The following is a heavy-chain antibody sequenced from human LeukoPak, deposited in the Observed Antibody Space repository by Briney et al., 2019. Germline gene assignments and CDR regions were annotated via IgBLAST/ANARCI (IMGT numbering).Heavy chain of an antibody. D-gene: IGHD5-24*01. CDR3: ARLGSRDGYTPQAFDY. V-gene: IGHV4-39*01. CDR2: IYFSGST. J-gene: IGHJ4*02. CDR1: GVSISSTTDF. Sequence: SETLSLTCTVSGVSISSTTDFCGYIRQPPGKGLEWIGSIYFSGSTYYNPSLKSRVTISVDTSKNQFSLKLSSVTAADTAVYYCARLGSRDGYTPQAFDYWGQGTLVTVSS.